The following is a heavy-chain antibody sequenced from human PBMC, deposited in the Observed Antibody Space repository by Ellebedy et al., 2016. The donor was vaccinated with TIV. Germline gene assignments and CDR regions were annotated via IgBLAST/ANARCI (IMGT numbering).Heavy chain of an antibody. CDR1: GFTVSSNY. D-gene: IGHD3-22*01. CDR2: IYSGGST. V-gene: IGHV3-66*01. CDR3: ARGVYDSSDYYTFDY. J-gene: IGHJ4*02. Sequence: PGGSLRLSCAASGFTVSSNYMNWVRQTPGKGLAWVPVIYSGGSTYYADSVKGRFTVSRDNSKNTLYLQMNSLRAEDTAVYYCARGVYDSSDYYTFDYWGQGTLVTVSS.